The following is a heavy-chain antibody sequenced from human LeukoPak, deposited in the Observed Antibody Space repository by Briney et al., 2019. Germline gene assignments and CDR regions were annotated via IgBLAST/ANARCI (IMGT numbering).Heavy chain of an antibody. V-gene: IGHV5-10-1*01. J-gene: IGHJ5*02. CDR1: GYRFTSYW. CDR2: IDPSDSYT. CDR3: ARNVKGYDYGDYGWFDP. Sequence: GESLRISCKGSGYRFTSYWISWVRQMPGKDLEWMGRIDPSDSYTNYSPSFQGHVTISADKSISTAYLQWSSLKASDTAMYYCARNVKGYDYGDYGWFDPWGQGTLVTVSS. D-gene: IGHD4-17*01.